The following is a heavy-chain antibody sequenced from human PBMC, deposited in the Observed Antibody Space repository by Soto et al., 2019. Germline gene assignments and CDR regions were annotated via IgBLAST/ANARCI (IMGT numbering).Heavy chain of an antibody. V-gene: IGHV4-59*01. Sequence: SETLSLTCTVSGGSISSYYWSWIRQPPGKGLEWIGYIYYSGSTNYNPSLKSRVTISVDTSKNQFSLKLSSVTAAETAVYYCARGHASCWYRGGFDYWGHGTLVTVSS. CDR3: ARGHASCWYRGGFDY. CDR1: GGSISSYY. CDR2: IYYSGST. J-gene: IGHJ4*01. D-gene: IGHD6-13*01.